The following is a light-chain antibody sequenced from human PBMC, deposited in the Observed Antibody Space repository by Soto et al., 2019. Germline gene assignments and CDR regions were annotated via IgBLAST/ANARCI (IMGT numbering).Light chain of an antibody. CDR3: PQRNWPRIT. CDR1: QSVSRH. V-gene: IGKV3-11*01. Sequence: EIVLTQSPATMSLSTGESATLSCRASQSVSRHLAWYQQRPGQAPRLLIYDIYYRYNGIPGWFSGSGSGTDFTFTISSLAPEDYDGSYCPQRNWPRITFGQGTKLEI. J-gene: IGKJ2*01. CDR2: DIY.